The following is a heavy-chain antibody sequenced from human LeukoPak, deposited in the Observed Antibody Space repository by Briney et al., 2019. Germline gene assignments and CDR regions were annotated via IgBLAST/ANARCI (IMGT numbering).Heavy chain of an antibody. Sequence: GGSLRLSCAASGFTFSDYCMNWIRQAPGKGLEWVAYISSSGSTIYYADSVKGRFTISRDNAKNSLYLQMNSLRAEDTAVYYCARDQYYYDSSGYSYWGQGTLVTVSS. CDR1: GFTFSDYC. V-gene: IGHV3-11*01. D-gene: IGHD3-22*01. J-gene: IGHJ4*02. CDR2: ISSSGSTI. CDR3: ARDQYYYDSSGYSY.